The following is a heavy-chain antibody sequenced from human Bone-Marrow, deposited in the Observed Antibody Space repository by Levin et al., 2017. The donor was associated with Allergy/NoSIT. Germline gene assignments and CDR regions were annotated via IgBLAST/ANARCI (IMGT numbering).Heavy chain of an antibody. Sequence: ASVKVSCKAYGNTFIDYYMHWVRQAPGQGLEWMGRINPDSGGTNYAQRFQGRVTMTRDTSINTAFMELSRLTSDDTAVYYCARGSIVLVPAADLDYWGQGTLVTVSS. CDR1: GNTFIDYY. J-gene: IGHJ4*02. CDR3: ARGSIVLVPAADLDY. CDR2: INPDSGGT. D-gene: IGHD2-2*01. V-gene: IGHV1-2*02.